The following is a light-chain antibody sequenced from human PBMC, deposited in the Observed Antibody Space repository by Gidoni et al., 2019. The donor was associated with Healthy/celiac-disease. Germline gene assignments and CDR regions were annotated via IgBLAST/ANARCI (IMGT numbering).Light chain of an antibody. CDR3: AVWDDSLNGWV. J-gene: IGLJ3*02. CDR1: SSNIGSNT. CDR2: SNN. V-gene: IGLV1-44*01. Sequence: QSVLTQPPSASGPPGQRVTISCSGSSSNIGSNTVNWYQQLPGTAPKLLIYSNNQRPPGVPDRFSGSKSGTSASLAISGLQSEDEADYYCAVWDDSLNGWVFGGGTKLTVL.